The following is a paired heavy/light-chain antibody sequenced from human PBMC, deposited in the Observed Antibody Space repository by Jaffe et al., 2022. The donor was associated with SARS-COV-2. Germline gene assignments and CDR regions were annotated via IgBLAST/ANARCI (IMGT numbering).Light chain of an antibody. CDR3: QVWDSSSDHL. V-gene: IGLV3-21*02. CDR2: DES. CDR1: NIGSQT. J-gene: IGLJ2*01. Sequence: SSVLTQPPSVSVAPGQTARISCGGNNIGSQTVHWYQQKPGQAPVLVVYDESDRPSGIPERFSGSKSGNTATLTINRVEAGDEADFYCQVWDSSSDHLFGGGTKLTVL.
Heavy chain of an antibody. CDR2: IHYSGSA. Sequence: QVQLQESGPGLVKPSETLSLTCTVSGGSIRGYYWSWIRQPPGKGLEWVGYIHYSGSANYNPSLKSRVTISLDTPKNLFSLKMTSVSAADTAVYYCARSPEFWSGSRSGAFDIWGQGTMVTVSS. V-gene: IGHV4-59*01. J-gene: IGHJ3*02. CDR1: GGSIRGYY. CDR3: ARSPEFWSGSRSGAFDI. D-gene: IGHD3-3*01.